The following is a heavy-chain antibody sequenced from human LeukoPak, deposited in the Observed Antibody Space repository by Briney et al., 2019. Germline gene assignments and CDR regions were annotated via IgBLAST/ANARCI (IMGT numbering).Heavy chain of an antibody. J-gene: IGHJ4*02. CDR1: GGSISSNSYY. CDR2: IYYTGST. Sequence: PSETLSLTCTVSGGSISSNSYYWGWIRQSPGKGLEWIANIYYTGSTYYNPSLKSRITISVDTPKSQFSLELSSVTAADTAIYYCARVSDSRAVGPFDYWGQGTLVTVSS. D-gene: IGHD3-10*01. V-gene: IGHV4-39*07. CDR3: ARVSDSRAVGPFDY.